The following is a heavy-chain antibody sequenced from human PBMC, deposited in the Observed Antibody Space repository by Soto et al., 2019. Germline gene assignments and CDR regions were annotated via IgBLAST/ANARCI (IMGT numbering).Heavy chain of an antibody. CDR3: ARHESPYDFWSGAYGMDV. V-gene: IGHV5-51*01. CDR1: GYSFTSYW. Sequence: GVSLKISCKGSGYSFTSYWIGWVRQMPGKRLEWMGIIYPGDSDTRYSPSFQGQVTISADKSISTAYLQWSSLKASDTAMYYCARHESPYDFWSGAYGMDVWGQGTTVTVSS. J-gene: IGHJ6*02. CDR2: IYPGDSDT. D-gene: IGHD3-3*01.